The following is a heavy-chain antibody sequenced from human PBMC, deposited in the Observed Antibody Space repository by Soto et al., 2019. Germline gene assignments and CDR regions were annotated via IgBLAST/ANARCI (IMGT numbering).Heavy chain of an antibody. D-gene: IGHD3-10*01. CDR3: ARDPRYSYGHWFGELSGAFDI. V-gene: IGHV1-69*13. CDR2: IIPIFGTA. Sequence: ASVKVSCKASGGTFSSYAISWVRQAPGQGLEWMGGIIPIFGTANYAQKFQGRVTITADESTSTAYMELSSLRSEDTAVYYCARDPRYSYGHWFGELSGAFDIWGQGTMVTVSS. CDR1: GGTFSSYA. J-gene: IGHJ3*02.